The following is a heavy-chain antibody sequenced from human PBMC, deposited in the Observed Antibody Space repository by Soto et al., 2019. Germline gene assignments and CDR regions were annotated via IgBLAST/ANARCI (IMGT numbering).Heavy chain of an antibody. J-gene: IGHJ6*02. V-gene: IGHV3-48*02. D-gene: IGHD2-8*01. CDR3: ARDRGYCTNGVCWRYYGMDV. Sequence: TGGSLRLSCAASGFTFSSYSMNWVRQAPGKGLEWVSYISSSSSTIYYADSVKGRFTISRDNAKNSLYLQMNSLRDEDTAVYYCARDRGYCTNGVCWRYYGMDVWGQGTTVTVSS. CDR1: GFTFSSYS. CDR2: ISSSSSTI.